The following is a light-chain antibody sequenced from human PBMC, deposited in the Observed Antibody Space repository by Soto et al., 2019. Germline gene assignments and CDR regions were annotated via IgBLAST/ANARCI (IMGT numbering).Light chain of an antibody. CDR2: WAS. Sequence: DIVMTQSPDSLAVSLGERATIYCKSSRSVLYSSNHKNYLAWYQHKSGQPPKLLIYWASTRESGVPDRFSGSGSGTDFTLTISSLQAEDVAVYYCQQYYTTPLTFGGGTTVEIK. CDR3: QQYYTTPLT. V-gene: IGKV4-1*01. CDR1: RSVLYSSNHKNY. J-gene: IGKJ4*01.